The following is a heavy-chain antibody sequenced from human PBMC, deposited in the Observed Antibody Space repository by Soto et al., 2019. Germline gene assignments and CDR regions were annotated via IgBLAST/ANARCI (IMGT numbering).Heavy chain of an antibody. CDR3: TRHYSGYDLGGY. V-gene: IGHV4-39*01. Sequence: PSETLSLTCTVSGGSISSSSYYWGWIRQPPGKGLEWIASIYYSGSTYYNPSLKSRLTISEDRSKNKITLKLKSVTAADTAVYYCTRHYSGYDLGGYWGQGTQVTVSS. D-gene: IGHD5-12*01. CDR2: IYYSGST. J-gene: IGHJ4*02. CDR1: GGSISSSSYY.